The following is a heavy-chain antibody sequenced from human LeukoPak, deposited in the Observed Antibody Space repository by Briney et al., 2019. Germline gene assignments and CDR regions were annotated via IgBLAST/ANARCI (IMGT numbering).Heavy chain of an antibody. CDR3: ARVSTEREGLGEISPLSDYYYNGMDV. D-gene: IGHD3-16*02. Sequence: ASVKVSCKASGGTFSRNAVSWVRQAPGQGLEWMGGIIPVFGTANYAQKFQGRVTITADESTSTAYMEMSSLRSEDTAVYYCARVSTEREGLGEISPLSDYYYNGMDVWGQGTPVTVSS. J-gene: IGHJ6*02. CDR1: GGTFSRNA. CDR2: IIPVFGTA. V-gene: IGHV1-69*13.